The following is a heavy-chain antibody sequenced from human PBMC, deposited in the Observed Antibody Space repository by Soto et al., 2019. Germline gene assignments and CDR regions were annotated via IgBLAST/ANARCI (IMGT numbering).Heavy chain of an antibody. V-gene: IGHV3-53*01. CDR3: ARRDYDYESSGYYPLFDY. Sequence: GGSLRLSXAASRFTVSGNYMSWVRQAPGKGLEWVAFIYGGGDTYYADSVKGRFTISTDNSKKTLYLQMNSLRAEDTAVYYCARRDYDYESSGYYPLFDYWGQGIQVTVS. J-gene: IGHJ4*02. D-gene: IGHD3-22*01. CDR1: RFTVSGNY. CDR2: IYGGGDT.